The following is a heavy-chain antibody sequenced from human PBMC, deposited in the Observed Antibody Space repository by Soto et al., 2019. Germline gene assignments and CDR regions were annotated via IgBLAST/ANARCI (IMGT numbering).Heavy chain of an antibody. CDR2: IYPGDSDT. CDR1: GYSFTSYW. D-gene: IGHD1-26*01. V-gene: IGHV5-51*01. CDR3: ARIRGSYYYYYGMDV. Sequence: PGESLKISCKGSGYSFTSYWIGWVRQMPGKGLEWMGIIYPGDSDTRYSPSFQGQVTISADKSISTAYLQWSSLKASDTAMYYCARIRGSYYYYYGMDVWGQGTTVTVSS. J-gene: IGHJ6*02.